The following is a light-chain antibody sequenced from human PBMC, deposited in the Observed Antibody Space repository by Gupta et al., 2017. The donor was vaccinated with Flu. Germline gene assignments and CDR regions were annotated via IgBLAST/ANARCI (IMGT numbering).Light chain of an antibody. CDR2: QAS. CDR3: QQHSTYPWT. J-gene: IGKJ1*01. Sequence: GDRVSITCRASQSGSRWLAWYQQTPGKAPKLLIHQASTLATGVPSRFSGGGSGTEFTLTISSLQPDDFATYHCQQHSTYPWTFGQGTKVEIK. V-gene: IGKV1-5*03. CDR1: QSGSRW.